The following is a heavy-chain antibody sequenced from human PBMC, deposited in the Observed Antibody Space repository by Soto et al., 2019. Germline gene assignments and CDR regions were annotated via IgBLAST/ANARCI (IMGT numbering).Heavy chain of an antibody. Sequence: SETLSLTCTVSGGSISSSSYYWGWIRQPPGKGLEWIGSIYYSGSTYYNPSLKSRVTISVDTSKNQFSLKLSSVTAADTAVYYCARRVGSGWYPRAVDYWGQGTLVTVSS. CDR3: ARRVGSGWYPRAVDY. V-gene: IGHV4-39*01. J-gene: IGHJ4*02. CDR1: GGSISSSSYY. D-gene: IGHD6-19*01. CDR2: IYYSGST.